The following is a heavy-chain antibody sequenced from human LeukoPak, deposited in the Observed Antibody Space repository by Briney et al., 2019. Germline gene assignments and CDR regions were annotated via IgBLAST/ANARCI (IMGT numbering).Heavy chain of an antibody. D-gene: IGHD3-3*01. V-gene: IGHV1-2*02. J-gene: IGHJ4*02. CDR3: ARDSGETGFWSGSYFDY. Sequence: ASVKVPCKASGYTFTGYYMHWVRQAPGQGLEWMGWINPNSGGTNYAQKFQGRVIMTRDTSISTAYMELSRLRSDDTAVYYCARDSGETGFWSGSYFDYWGQGTLVTVSS. CDR2: INPNSGGT. CDR1: GYTFTGYY.